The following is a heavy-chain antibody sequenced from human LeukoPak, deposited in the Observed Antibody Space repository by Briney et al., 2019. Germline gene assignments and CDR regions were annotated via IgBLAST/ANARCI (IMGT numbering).Heavy chain of an antibody. V-gene: IGHV1-3*01. CDR3: ARGGLEGVITTP. D-gene: IGHD3-22*01. CDR1: GYTFTSYA. Sequence: GASVKVSCKASGYTFTSYAMHWVRQAPGQRLEWMGWINAGNGNTKYSQKFQGRVTITRDTSASTAYMELSSLRSEDTAVYYCARGGLEGVITTPWGQGTLVTVSS. CDR2: INAGNGNT. J-gene: IGHJ5*02.